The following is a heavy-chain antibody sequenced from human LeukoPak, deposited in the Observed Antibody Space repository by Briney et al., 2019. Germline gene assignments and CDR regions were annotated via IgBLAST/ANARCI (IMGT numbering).Heavy chain of an antibody. Sequence: SETLSLTCAVYGGSVIGYYWSWIRQPPGKGLECIGEINHSGSTNYNPSLKSRVPISVDTSKNQFSLKLSSVTAADTAVYYCAGALGYSGYDLFDYWGQGTLVTVSS. D-gene: IGHD5-12*01. CDR1: GGSVIGYY. J-gene: IGHJ4*02. CDR2: INHSGST. V-gene: IGHV4-34*01. CDR3: AGALGYSGYDLFDY.